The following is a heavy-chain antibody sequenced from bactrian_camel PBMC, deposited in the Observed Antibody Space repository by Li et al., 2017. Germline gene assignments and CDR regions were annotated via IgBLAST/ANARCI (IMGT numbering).Heavy chain of an antibody. J-gene: IGHJ4*01. CDR3: AAGVHGGSWCDY. CDR1: GMPGHRYW. V-gene: IGHV3S55*01. CDR2: ISSDGAT. Sequence: HVQLVESGGGSVQAGGSLRLSCSFTGMPGHRYWLAWIRQAPGNECELVSTISSDGATYYADSVKGQFTISRDNAKNTQYLLMNSLKPEDTAVYYCAAGVHGGSWCDYWGQGTQVTVS. D-gene: IGHD6*01.